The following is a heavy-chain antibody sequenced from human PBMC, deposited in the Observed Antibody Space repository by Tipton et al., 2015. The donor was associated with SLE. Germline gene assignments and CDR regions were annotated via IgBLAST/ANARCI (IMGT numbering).Heavy chain of an antibody. CDR1: GGSISSKNYY. J-gene: IGHJ3*02. D-gene: IGHD3-10*01. CDR2: IHHTGST. Sequence: TLSLTCTVSGGSISSKNYYWGWIRQPPGKGLEWIGSIHHTGSTDYNPSLKSRVTISVDTSKNQFSLRLSSVTAADTAVYYCARDYYGSGFDAFDIWGQGTMVTVSS. CDR3: ARDYYGSGFDAFDI. V-gene: IGHV4-39*07.